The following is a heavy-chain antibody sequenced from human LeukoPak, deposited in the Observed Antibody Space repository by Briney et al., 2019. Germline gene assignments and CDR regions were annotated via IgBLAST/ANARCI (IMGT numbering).Heavy chain of an antibody. J-gene: IGHJ4*02. Sequence: GGSLRLSCAASGFTFSSYSMNWVRQAPGKGLEWVSSISTNSSYIYYADSVKGRFTISRDKAKNSLYMQMNNLRAENTAVYYFAREYGSSPVPDYWGQGTLVTVS. CDR1: GFTFSSYS. CDR2: ISTNSSYI. V-gene: IGHV3-21*01. D-gene: IGHD6-6*01. CDR3: AREYGSSPVPDY.